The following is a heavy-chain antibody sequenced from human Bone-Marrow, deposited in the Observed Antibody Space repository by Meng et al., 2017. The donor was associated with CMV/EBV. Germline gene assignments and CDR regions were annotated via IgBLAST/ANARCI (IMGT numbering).Heavy chain of an antibody. D-gene: IGHD4/OR15-4a*01. Sequence: VRLGESGGEVEKPAAAVEVPCKAPGSTFPGSYMHWGRQAPGQGLEWLGWINPNSGGQNYAQKFQGRVTITRDTSISTAYMELSRLRSDDTAVYYCARGWGPFVVLTRGWFDPWGQGTLVTVSS. V-gene: IGHV1-2*02. CDR1: GSTFPGSY. CDR3: ARGWGPFVVLTRGWFDP. CDR2: INPNSGGQ. J-gene: IGHJ5*02.